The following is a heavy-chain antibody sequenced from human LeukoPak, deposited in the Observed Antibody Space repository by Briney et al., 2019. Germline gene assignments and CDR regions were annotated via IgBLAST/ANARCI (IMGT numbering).Heavy chain of an antibody. Sequence: ASVKVSCKPSGYTFTNYYVHWVRQAPGQGLGWMGAINPSGGTTSYAQEFQGRVTMTRDTSTSTVYMDLYSLRSEDTAVYYCARNLVAPDYWGQGTLVTVSS. J-gene: IGHJ4*02. CDR3: ARNLVAPDY. V-gene: IGHV1-46*01. CDR1: GYTFTNYY. D-gene: IGHD6-6*01. CDR2: INPSGGTT.